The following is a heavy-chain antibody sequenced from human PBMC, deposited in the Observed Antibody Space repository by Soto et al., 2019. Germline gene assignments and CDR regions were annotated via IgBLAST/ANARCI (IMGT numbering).Heavy chain of an antibody. D-gene: IGHD6-13*01. J-gene: IGHJ5*02. CDR3: ARQLVSGYHDH. Sequence: XTLCLPATVFCSTIPAYYWTRIRQPPGKGLEWIGYIYYRGSTDYNPSIKXXVTISIDXXKTKFSLKLNSVTDADTAVYYCARQLVSGYHDHWGQGTLVTLSS. CDR1: CSTIPAYY. CDR2: IYYRGST. V-gene: IGHV4-59*01.